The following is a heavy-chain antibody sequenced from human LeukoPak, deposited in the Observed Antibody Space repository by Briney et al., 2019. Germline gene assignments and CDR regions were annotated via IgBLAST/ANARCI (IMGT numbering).Heavy chain of an antibody. J-gene: IGHJ4*02. Sequence: GGSLRLSCAASGFTFTSYWMSWVRQAPGKGLEWVANIKQDGSEKYYVDSVKGRFTISRDNAKNSLYLQMNSLRAEDTAVYYCARDVDYANPRHDYWGQGTLVTVSS. CDR3: ARDVDYANPRHDY. CDR1: GFTFTSYW. CDR2: IKQDGSEK. D-gene: IGHD4/OR15-4a*01. V-gene: IGHV3-7*01.